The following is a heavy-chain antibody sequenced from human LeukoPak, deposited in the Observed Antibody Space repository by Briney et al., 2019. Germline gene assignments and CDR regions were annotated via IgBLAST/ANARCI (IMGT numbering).Heavy chain of an antibody. J-gene: IGHJ4*02. V-gene: IGHV4-34*01. CDR3: SRGRDQSKTGDS. CDR1: GGSFSWYY. CDR2: IHPSGST. Sequence: SETLSLTCTIYGGSFSWYYWSWIRQPPGKGLEWIGEIHPSGSTNFNPSLKSRVSISVDTSKNQFSLILTSVIAADTGVYYCSRGRDQSKTGDSWGQGTVVTVSS. D-gene: IGHD2-2*01.